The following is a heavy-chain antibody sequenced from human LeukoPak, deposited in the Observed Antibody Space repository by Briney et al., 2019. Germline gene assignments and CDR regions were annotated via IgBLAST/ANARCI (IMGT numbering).Heavy chain of an antibody. V-gene: IGHV3-20*04. CDR2: INWNGGST. CDR1: GFTFSSYS. D-gene: IGHD3-22*01. Sequence: PGGPLRLSCAASGFTFSSYSMNWVRQAPGKGLEWVSGINWNGGSTGYADSVKGRFTISRDNAKNSLYLQMNSLRAEDTALYYCARNYYDSSGYYDTPIDYWGQGTLVTVSS. J-gene: IGHJ4*02. CDR3: ARNYYDSSGYYDTPIDY.